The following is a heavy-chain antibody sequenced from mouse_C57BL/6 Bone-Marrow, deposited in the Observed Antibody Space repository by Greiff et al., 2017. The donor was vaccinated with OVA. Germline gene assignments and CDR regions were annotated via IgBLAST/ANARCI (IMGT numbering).Heavy chain of an antibody. V-gene: IGHV7-3*01. CDR1: GFTFTDYY. CDR3: ASSRSYYRSWFAY. J-gene: IGHJ3*01. D-gene: IGHD2-12*01. Sequence: EVKLVESGGGLVQPGGSLSLSCAASGFTFTDYYMSWVRQPPGKALEWLGFIRNKANGYTTEYSASVKGRFTISRDNSQSILYLQLNALIAEASATYSCASSRSYYRSWFAYWGQGTLVTVSA. CDR2: IRNKANGYTT.